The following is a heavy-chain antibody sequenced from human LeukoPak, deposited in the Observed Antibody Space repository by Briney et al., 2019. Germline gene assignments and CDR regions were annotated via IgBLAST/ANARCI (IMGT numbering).Heavy chain of an antibody. CDR1: GFSFSSYN. J-gene: IGHJ6*03. CDR3: ARDPYSGAYGNTYYYYMDV. D-gene: IGHD1-26*01. V-gene: IGHV3-21*01. Sequence: GGSLRLSCAASGFSFSSYNMDWVRQTPGKGLEWISSITTSSTYTFYADSVKGRFTISRDNARNSLYLQMNSLTAEDTAVYYCARDPYSGAYGNTYYYYMDVWGKGTTVTISS. CDR2: ITTSSTYT.